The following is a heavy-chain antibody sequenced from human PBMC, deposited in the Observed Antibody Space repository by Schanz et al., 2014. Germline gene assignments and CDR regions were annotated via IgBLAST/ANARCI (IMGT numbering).Heavy chain of an antibody. CDR3: VKGGTNTLDS. Sequence: QVHLVESGGGVVRPGGSLRLSCAASRFTFNAYDMYWLRQAPGKGLEWVALISHDGSNKNSADSVKGRFTISRDNSKNTLYLQMNSLRADDTAIYYCVKGGTNTLDSWGQGTLVTVSS. CDR1: RFTFNAYD. J-gene: IGHJ4*02. CDR2: ISHDGSNK. V-gene: IGHV3-30*18.